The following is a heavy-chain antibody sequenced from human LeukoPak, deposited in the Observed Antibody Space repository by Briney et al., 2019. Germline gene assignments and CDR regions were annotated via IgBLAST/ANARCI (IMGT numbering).Heavy chain of an antibody. CDR2: INQDGSAK. CDR1: GFTFSGYW. Sequence: PGGSLRLSCAASGFTFSGYWMTWVRQAPGKGLEWVANINQDGSAKYYVDSVKGRFTISRDNAKNSLYLQMNSLRAEDTAVYYCAREGGGGRAFDIWGQGTMVTVSS. CDR3: AREGGGGRAFDI. J-gene: IGHJ3*02. D-gene: IGHD2-15*01. V-gene: IGHV3-7*01.